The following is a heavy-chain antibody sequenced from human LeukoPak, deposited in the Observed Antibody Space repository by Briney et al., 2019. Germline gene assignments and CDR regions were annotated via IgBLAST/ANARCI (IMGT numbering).Heavy chain of an antibody. J-gene: IGHJ4*02. CDR1: GGSINSYY. CDR2: IYYSGST. D-gene: IGHD2-2*01. CDR3: ARDPSYHGGYFDY. V-gene: IGHV4-59*01. Sequence: SETLSLTCTVSGGSINSYYWSWIRQPPGKGPEWIGYIYYSGSTNYNPSLKSRVTISVDTSKNQFSLELSSVTAADTAVYYCARDPSYHGGYFDYWGQGTLVTVFS.